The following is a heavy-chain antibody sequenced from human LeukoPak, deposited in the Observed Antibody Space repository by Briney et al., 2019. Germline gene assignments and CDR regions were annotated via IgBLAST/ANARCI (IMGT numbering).Heavy chain of an antibody. J-gene: IGHJ5*02. D-gene: IGHD4-23*01. CDR3: ARDNSVEDTAWWFDP. V-gene: IGHV1-46*01. CDR2: INPSGGST. Sequence: ASVKVSCKASGYTFTSYYMHWVRRAPGQGLEWMGIINPSGGSTSYAQKFQGRVTMTRDMSTSTDYMELSSLRSEDTAVYYSARDNSVEDTAWWFDPWGQGTLVTVSS. CDR1: GYTFTSYY.